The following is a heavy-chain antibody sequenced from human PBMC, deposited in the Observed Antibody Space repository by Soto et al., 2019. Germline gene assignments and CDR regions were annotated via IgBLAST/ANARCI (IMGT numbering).Heavy chain of an antibody. CDR3: FTVAAHYYFDY. CDR2: ISYDGSNK. CDR1: GFTFSSYG. Sequence: RRLSCAASGFTFSSYGMHWVRQAPGKGLEWVAVISYDGSNKYYADSVKGRFTISRDNSKNTLYLQMNSLRAEDTAVYYCFTVAAHYYFDYWGQGTLVTVSS. D-gene: IGHD2-15*01. V-gene: IGHV3-30*03. J-gene: IGHJ4*02.